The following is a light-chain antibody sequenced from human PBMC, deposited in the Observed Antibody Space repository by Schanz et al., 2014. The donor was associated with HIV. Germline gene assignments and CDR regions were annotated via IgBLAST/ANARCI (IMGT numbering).Light chain of an antibody. J-gene: IGKJ1*01. CDR1: QDINIY. V-gene: IGKV1-8*01. Sequence: AIRITQSPSSLSASTGDRVTITCRASQDINIYLAWYQQKPGRAPKLLIYGASTLESGVPSRFSGRGSGTHFTLTISSLQPEDIAVYYCQQANSFPWTFGQGTKVDLK. CDR3: QQANSFPWT. CDR2: GAS.